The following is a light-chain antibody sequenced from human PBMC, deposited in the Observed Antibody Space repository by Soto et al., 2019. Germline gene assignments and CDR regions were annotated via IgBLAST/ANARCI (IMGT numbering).Light chain of an antibody. V-gene: IGKV3-20*01. J-gene: IGKJ1*01. CDR3: QQYNDNWPT. CDR1: QSVGSSH. CDR2: GAS. Sequence: EIVLTQSPGTLSLSSGERATLSCRASQSVGSSHLAWYQQKPGQAPSLLMYGASSRATGIPDRFSGSGSGTDFTLTISSLQSEDFAVYYCQQYNDNWPTFGQGTKVDIK.